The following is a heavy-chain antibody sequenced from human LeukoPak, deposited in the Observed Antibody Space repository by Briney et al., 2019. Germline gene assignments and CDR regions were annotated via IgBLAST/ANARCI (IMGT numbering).Heavy chain of an antibody. Sequence: SGGSLRLSCAASGFTFSSYSMNWGRQAPGKGLERVSYISSSSSTIYYADSVKGRFTISRDNAKNSLYLQMNSLRAEDTAVYYCARRGYCSSTSCYGGSFDYWGQGTLVTVSS. CDR1: GFTFSSYS. CDR3: ARRGYCSSTSCYGGSFDY. J-gene: IGHJ4*02. CDR2: ISSSSSTI. V-gene: IGHV3-48*01. D-gene: IGHD2-2*01.